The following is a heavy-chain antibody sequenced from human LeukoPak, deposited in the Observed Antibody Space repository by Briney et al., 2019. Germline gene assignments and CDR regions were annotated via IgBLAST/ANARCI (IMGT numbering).Heavy chain of an antibody. V-gene: IGHV4-4*07. CDR1: GASISLYY. CDR2: LYTSGNT. J-gene: IGHJ3*02. Sequence: SETLSLTCTVSGASISLYYWSWIRQPAGKGLEWIGRLYTSGNTDYNPSLKSRITMSIDTSKNQFSLKVTSVTAADTAVYYCARGDPNYYDSSGYYIHDAFDIWGQGTMVTVSS. CDR3: ARGDPNYYDSSGYYIHDAFDI. D-gene: IGHD3-22*01.